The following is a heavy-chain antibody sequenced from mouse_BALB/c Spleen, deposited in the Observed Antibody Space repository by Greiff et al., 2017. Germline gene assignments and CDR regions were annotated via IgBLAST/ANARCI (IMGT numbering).Heavy chain of an antibody. Sequence: VQLQQSGAELVKPGASVKLSCTASGFNFKDTYMHWVKQRPEQGLEWIGRIDPANGNNKYDPKFQGKATITADTSSNTSYLQLSSLTAEDTAVYYCARSNDYYGFAYWGQGTLVTVSA. CDR1: GFNFKDTY. CDR2: IDPANGNN. CDR3: ARSNDYYGFAY. V-gene: IGHV14-3*02. D-gene: IGHD1-1*01. J-gene: IGHJ3*01.